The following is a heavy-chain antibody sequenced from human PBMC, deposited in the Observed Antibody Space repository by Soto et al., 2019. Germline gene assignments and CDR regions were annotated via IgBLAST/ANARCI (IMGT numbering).Heavy chain of an antibody. CDR1: GFSFTTYG. V-gene: IGHV3-23*01. Sequence: GGSLRLSCAASGFSFTTYGMSWVRQAPGKGPEWVSTISGSGGSTYYADSVKGRFTISRGNSKSTLYLQMNSLRAEDTAVYYCAKDFYYDTRGPDYWGQGTLVTVSS. CDR2: ISGSGGST. D-gene: IGHD3-22*01. CDR3: AKDFYYDTRGPDY. J-gene: IGHJ4*02.